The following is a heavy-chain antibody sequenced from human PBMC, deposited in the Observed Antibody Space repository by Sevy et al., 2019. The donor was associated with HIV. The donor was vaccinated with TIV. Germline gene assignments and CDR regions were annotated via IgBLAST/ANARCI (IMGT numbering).Heavy chain of an antibody. CDR3: ARSPNLWFDYDS. V-gene: IGHV3-21*01. CDR2: ISSSSSYI. Sequence: GGSLRLSCAASGFTFSSYSMNWVRQAPGKGLEWVSSISSSSSYIYYADSVKGRFTISRDNAKNSLYLQMNSLRAEDTAVYYCARSPNLWFDYDSWGQGTLVTVSS. CDR1: GFTFSSYS. J-gene: IGHJ4*02. D-gene: IGHD3-10*01.